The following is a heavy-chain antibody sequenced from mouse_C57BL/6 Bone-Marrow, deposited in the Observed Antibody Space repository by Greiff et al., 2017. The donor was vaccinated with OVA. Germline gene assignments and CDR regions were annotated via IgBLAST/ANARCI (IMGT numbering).Heavy chain of an antibody. J-gene: IGHJ1*03. V-gene: IGHV5-15*01. CDR2: ISNLAYSI. Sequence: EVQLVESGGGLVQPGGSLKLSCAASGFTFSDYGMAWVRQAPRKGPEWVAFISNLAYSIYYADTVTGRFTISRENAKNTLYLEMSSLRSEDTAMYYCARRPYYSNYGYFDVWGTGTTVTVSS. D-gene: IGHD2-5*01. CDR1: GFTFSDYG. CDR3: ARRPYYSNYGYFDV.